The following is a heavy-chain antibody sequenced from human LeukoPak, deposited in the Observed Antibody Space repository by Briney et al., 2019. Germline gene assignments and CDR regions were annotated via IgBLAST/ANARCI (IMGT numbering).Heavy chain of an antibody. J-gene: IGHJ4*02. CDR1: GFTFSSYA. CDR2: ISGSGGST. V-gene: IGHV3-23*01. Sequence: GGSLRLSCAASGFTFSSYAMSWVRQAPGKGLEWVSAISGSGGSTYYAESVKGRFTISRDNSKNTLYLQMNSLRAEDTAVYYCAKDGSSGSYGTFDYWGQGTLVTVSS. CDR3: AKDGSSGSYGTFDY. D-gene: IGHD1-26*01.